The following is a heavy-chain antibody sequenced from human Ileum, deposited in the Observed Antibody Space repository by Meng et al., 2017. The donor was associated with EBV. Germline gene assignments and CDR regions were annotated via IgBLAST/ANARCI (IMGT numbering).Heavy chain of an antibody. V-gene: IGHV4-34*01. CDR3: ARGNEVSDRGFDY. J-gene: IGHJ4*02. CDR2: INHSGST. CDR1: SGSFYGCY. Sequence: HQWGAASLRPEATLSLPGAVYSGSFYGCYWIWNRHPQGKGLEWNGEINHSGSTNYNPSLKSLITISVYTSKNQFSLKRSSVTAADTAVYYCARGNEVSDRGFDYWGQGTLVTVSS. D-gene: IGHD3-10*01.